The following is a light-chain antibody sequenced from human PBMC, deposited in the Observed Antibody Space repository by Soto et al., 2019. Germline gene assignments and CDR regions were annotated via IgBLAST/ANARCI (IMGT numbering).Light chain of an antibody. CDR1: NIGSKN. J-gene: IGLJ2*01. Sequence: SYELTQPLSVSVALGQTARITCGGNNIGSKNVNWFQQRPGLAPVVVIYRNRDRPSGIPERFSGSNSGTTATLTVSRAQAGDEADYYCQVWDTSTVVFGGGTKLTVL. CDR3: QVWDTSTVV. V-gene: IGLV3-9*01. CDR2: RNR.